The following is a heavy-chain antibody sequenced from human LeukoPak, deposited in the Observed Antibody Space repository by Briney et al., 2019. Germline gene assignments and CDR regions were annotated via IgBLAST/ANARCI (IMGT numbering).Heavy chain of an antibody. CDR1: GYTFNRYY. V-gene: IGHV1-46*02. D-gene: IGHD1-1*01. CDR3: ARDRYNWNDGDYYGMDV. J-gene: IGHJ6*02. Sequence: ASVKVSCKASGYTFNRYYMHWVRQAPGQGLEWMGIINPGGGTTSYAQRFQGRVTMTRDTSTSTVYMELSSLRSEDTAVYYCARDRYNWNDGDYYGMDVWGQGTTVTVSS. CDR2: INPGGGTT.